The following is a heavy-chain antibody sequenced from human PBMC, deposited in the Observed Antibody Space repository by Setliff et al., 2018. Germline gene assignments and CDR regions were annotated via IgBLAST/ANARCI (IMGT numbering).Heavy chain of an antibody. CDR2: VYYSGTA. V-gene: IGHV4-59*01. Sequence: TSETLSLTCTVSDGSLSTYYWSWIRQPPGKGLGFIGYVYYSGTANYSPSLRSRLTISVDTSKNQFSLKLRSVTAADTAVYYCARGGTFRYFDFWGQGAPVTVSS. D-gene: IGHD5-12*01. J-gene: IGHJ4*02. CDR1: DGSLSTYY. CDR3: ARGGTFRYFDF.